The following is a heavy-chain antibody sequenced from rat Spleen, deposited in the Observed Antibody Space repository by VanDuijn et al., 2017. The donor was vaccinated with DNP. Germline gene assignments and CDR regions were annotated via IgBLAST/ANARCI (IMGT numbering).Heavy chain of an antibody. D-gene: IGHD1-4*01. Sequence: QVQMKETGPGLVQTTQTLSVTCTVSGFSLTSSGIHWVRQAPGKGLEWMGIIWGDGTANYNSILKSRLSITRDTSKSQVFLEMNSLQTEDTAFYLCTGVDSYPGLPFEYWGQGVMVTVSS. CDR2: IWGDGTA. V-gene: IGHV2-77*01. CDR3: TGVDSYPGLPFEY. J-gene: IGHJ2*01. CDR1: GFSLTSSG.